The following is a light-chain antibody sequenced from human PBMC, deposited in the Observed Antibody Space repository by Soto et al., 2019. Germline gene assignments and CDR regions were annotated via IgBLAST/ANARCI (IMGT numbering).Light chain of an antibody. J-gene: IGKJ4*01. Sequence: DIQMTQSPSSLSASVGDRVTITCQASQDISNYLNWYQQKPGKAPKLLIFDASNVETGVPSRFSGSGSGTDFTFTIHSLQPEDAATYYCQQYEDLPLTFVGGTKGGIK. CDR3: QQYEDLPLT. V-gene: IGKV1-33*01. CDR1: QDISNY. CDR2: DAS.